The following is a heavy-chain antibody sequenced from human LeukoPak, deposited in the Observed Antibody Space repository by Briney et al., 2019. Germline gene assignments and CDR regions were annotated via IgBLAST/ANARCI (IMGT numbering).Heavy chain of an antibody. V-gene: IGHV3-48*01. CDR3: AREASSSGYYFSTHAFDI. CDR2: ISSSSDTM. J-gene: IGHJ3*02. Sequence: GGSLRLSCAASGFTFSSYSMNWVRQAPGKGLEWVSYISSSSDTMYYADSVKGRFTISRDNAKNSLYLQMNSLRAEDTAVYYCAREASSSGYYFSTHAFDIWGQGTMVTVSS. D-gene: IGHD3-22*01. CDR1: GFTFSSYS.